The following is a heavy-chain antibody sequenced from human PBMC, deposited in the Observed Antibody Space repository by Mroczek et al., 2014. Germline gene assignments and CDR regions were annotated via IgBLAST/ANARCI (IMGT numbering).Heavy chain of an antibody. D-gene: IGHD2-2*02. Sequence: QVQLVQSGAEVKKPGASVKVSCKASGYTFTGYYMHWVRQAPGQGLEWMGWINPNSGGTNYAQKFQGRVTMTRDTSISTAYMELSRLRSDDTAVYYCARVVVVVPAAIRDKKNYYYYYMDVWGKGTTVTRLL. CDR3: ARVVVVVPAAIRDKKNYYYYYMDV. V-gene: IGHV1-2*02. CDR2: INPNSGGT. J-gene: IGHJ6*03. CDR1: GYTFTGYY.